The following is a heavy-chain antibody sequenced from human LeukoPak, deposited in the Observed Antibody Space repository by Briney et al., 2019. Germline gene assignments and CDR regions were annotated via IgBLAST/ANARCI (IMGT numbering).Heavy chain of an antibody. Sequence: GGSLRLSCAASGFTFSDYYMSWIRQAPGKGLEWVSYISSSGSTIYYADSVKGRFTISRDKAKNSLYLQMNSLRAEDTAVYYCAREGGTAILNWFDPWGQGTLVTVSS. CDR2: ISSSGSTI. J-gene: IGHJ5*02. CDR1: GFTFSDYY. V-gene: IGHV3-11*04. CDR3: AREGGTAILNWFDP. D-gene: IGHD5-18*01.